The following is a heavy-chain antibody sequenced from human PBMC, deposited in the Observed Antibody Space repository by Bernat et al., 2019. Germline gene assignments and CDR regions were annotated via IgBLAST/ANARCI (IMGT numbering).Heavy chain of an antibody. V-gene: IGHV3-23*01. J-gene: IGHJ4*02. CDR1: GFTFDTYA. CDR2: ISGSGGST. D-gene: IGHD2-15*01. Sequence: EAQLLESGGGLVQPGGSLRLSCAASGFTFDTYAMSWVRQAPGKGLEWVSAISGSGGSTYYADSVKGRFTISRDNSKNTLYLQMNSLRAEDTAVYYCAKDSVELLRAQFDYWGQGTLVTVSS. CDR3: AKDSVELLRAQFDY.